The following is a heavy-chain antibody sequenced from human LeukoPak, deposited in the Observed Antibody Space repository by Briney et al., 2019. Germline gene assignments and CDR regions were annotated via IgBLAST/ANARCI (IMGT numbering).Heavy chain of an antibody. CDR3: ARVGGSSYGSGSPILY. CDR2: INPNSGGT. CDR1: GGTFSSYA. D-gene: IGHD3-10*01. J-gene: IGHJ4*02. Sequence: ASVKVSCKASGGTFSSYAISWVRQAPGQGLEWMGWINPNSGGTNYAQKFQGRVTMTRDTSISTAYMELSRLRSDDAAVYYCARVGGSSYGSGSPILYWGQGTLVTVSS. V-gene: IGHV1-2*02.